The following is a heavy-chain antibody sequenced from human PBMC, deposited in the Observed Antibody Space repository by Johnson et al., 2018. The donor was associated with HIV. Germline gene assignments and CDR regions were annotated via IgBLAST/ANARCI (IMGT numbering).Heavy chain of an antibody. CDR1: GFTFSSYA. CDR2: ISYDGSNK. CDR3: ARDSSSWYHDAFDI. Sequence: QVQVVESGGGVVQPGGSLRLSCAASGFTFSSYAMHWVRQAPGKGLEWVAVISYDGSNKYYADSVKGRFTISRDNSKNTLYLQMNSLRAEDTAVYYCARDSSSWYHDAFDIWGQGTMVTVSS. J-gene: IGHJ3*02. V-gene: IGHV3-30-3*01. D-gene: IGHD6-13*01.